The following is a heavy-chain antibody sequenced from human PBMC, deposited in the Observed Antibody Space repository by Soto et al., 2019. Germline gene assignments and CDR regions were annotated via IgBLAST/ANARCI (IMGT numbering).Heavy chain of an antibody. D-gene: IGHD3-22*01. Sequence: GVSVKVSCKTSGYIFTDHLIHWVRQSPGQGLQWVGWVHPDSGGTNVAQAFQDRVTMTADTSITTAYMDLARLRPDDTAIFYCARGAQGFFPVSGIYFYFDHWGQGTPVTVSS. CDR3: ARGAQGFFPVSGIYFYFDH. J-gene: IGHJ4*02. CDR1: GYIFTDHL. V-gene: IGHV1-2*02. CDR2: VHPDSGGT.